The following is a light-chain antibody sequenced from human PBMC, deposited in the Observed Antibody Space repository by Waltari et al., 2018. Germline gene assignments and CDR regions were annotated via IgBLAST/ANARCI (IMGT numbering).Light chain of an antibody. J-gene: IGKJ2*01. CDR1: QSVSSSY. CDR2: GAS. Sequence: EIVLTQSPGTLSLSPVERATLSCRDSQSVSSSYLAWYPQKPGQAPRLLIYGASSRATGIPDRFSGSGSGTDFTLTISRLEPEDFAVYYCQQYGSSPNTFGQGTKLEIK. V-gene: IGKV3-20*01. CDR3: QQYGSSPNT.